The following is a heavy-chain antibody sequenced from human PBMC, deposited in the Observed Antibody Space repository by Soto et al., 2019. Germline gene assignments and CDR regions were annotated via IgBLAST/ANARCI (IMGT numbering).Heavy chain of an antibody. D-gene: IGHD2-2*01. J-gene: IGHJ4*02. CDR3: ARDQEYCSSTSCSDYFDY. CDR2: IWYDGSNK. CDR1: GFTFSSYG. Sequence: GGSLRLSCAASGFTFSSYGMHWVRQAPGKGLEWVAVIWYDGSNKYYADSVKGRFTISRDNSKNTLYLQMNSLRAEDTAVYYCARDQEYCSSTSCSDYFDYWGQGTLVTVSS. V-gene: IGHV3-33*01.